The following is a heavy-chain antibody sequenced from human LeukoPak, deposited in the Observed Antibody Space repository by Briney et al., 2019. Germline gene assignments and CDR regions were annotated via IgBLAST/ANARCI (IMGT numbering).Heavy chain of an antibody. CDR3: ARRNLGSDLDFDY. CDR2: ISWDGGST. V-gene: IGHV3-43*01. Sequence: GGSLRLSCAASGLTFDDYTMHWVRQAPGKGLEWVSLISWDGGSTYYADSVKGRFTISRDNAKNTLYLQMNSLRAEDTAVYYCARRNLGSDLDFDYWGQGTLVTVSS. J-gene: IGHJ4*02. CDR1: GLTFDDYT. D-gene: IGHD1-1*01.